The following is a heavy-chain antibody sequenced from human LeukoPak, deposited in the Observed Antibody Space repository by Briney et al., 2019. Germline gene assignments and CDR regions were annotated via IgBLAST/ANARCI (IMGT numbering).Heavy chain of an antibody. D-gene: IGHD6-13*01. V-gene: IGHV3-11*06. CDR2: ISSSSSYT. CDR3: ARDRLKDAAAGTSFLFVY. J-gene: IGHJ4*02. Sequence: GGSLRLSCAASGFTFSDYYMSWIRQAPGKGLEWVSYISSSSSYTNYADFVKGRFTISRDNAKNSLYLQMNSLRAEDTAVYYCARDRLKDAAAGTSFLFVYWGQGTLVTVSS. CDR1: GFTFSDYY.